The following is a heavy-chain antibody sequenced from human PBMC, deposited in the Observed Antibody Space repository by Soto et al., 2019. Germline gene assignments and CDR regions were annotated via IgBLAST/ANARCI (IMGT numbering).Heavy chain of an antibody. D-gene: IGHD6-19*01. J-gene: IGHJ4*02. V-gene: IGHV3-30-3*01. CDR1: GFTFTDYP. CDR2: ISYDGTNK. Sequence: QVQLVESGGGVVQPGRSLRLSCAASGFTFTDYPMHWVRQAPGKGLDWVAVISYDGTNKYYADSVKDRFTISRDHSKDTLYLQMNSLRAEDTAVYYCARATGSGWYHYWGQGTLVTVSS. CDR3: ARATGSGWYHY.